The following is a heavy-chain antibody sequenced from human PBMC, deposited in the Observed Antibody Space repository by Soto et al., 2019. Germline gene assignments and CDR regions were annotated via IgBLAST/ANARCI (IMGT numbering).Heavy chain of an antibody. V-gene: IGHV3-33*01. D-gene: IGHD2-2*01. CDR1: GFTFSSYG. J-gene: IGHJ6*02. Sequence: QVQLVESGGGVVQPGRSLRLSCAASGFTFSSYGMHWVRQAPGKGLEWVAVIWYDGSNKYYADSVKGRFTISRDNSKNTLYLQMNSMSAEDTAVYYCARENGRGYCSSTSGHPPYYYYYGMDVWGQGTTVTVSS. CDR3: ARENGRGYCSSTSGHPPYYYYYGMDV. CDR2: IWYDGSNK.